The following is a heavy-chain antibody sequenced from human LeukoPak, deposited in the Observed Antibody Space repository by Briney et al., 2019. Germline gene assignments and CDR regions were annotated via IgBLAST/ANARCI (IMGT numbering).Heavy chain of an antibody. CDR2: ISSSSSTI. D-gene: IGHD1-26*01. V-gene: IGHV3-48*04. J-gene: IGHJ4*02. CDR1: GFTFSSYS. CDR3: ARYFFGGSYFGDY. Sequence: PGGSLRLSCAASGFTFSSYSMNWVRQAPGKGLGWVSYISSSSSTIDYADSVKGRFNISRDNAKNSLYLQMNSLRAEDTAVYYCARYFFGGSYFGDYWGQGTLVTVSS.